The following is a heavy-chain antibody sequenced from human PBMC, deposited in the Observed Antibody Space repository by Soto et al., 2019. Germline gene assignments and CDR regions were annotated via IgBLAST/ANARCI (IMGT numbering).Heavy chain of an antibody. CDR3: AKYRRTDAAAYSFDY. Sequence: SQTLSLTCTVSAGSISGSYWSWFRQTPGKVLEWIGYIHYSGSTNYNPSLKSRVTMSVDSAKNQFSLELNSVSAADTAVYFCAKYRRTDAAAYSFDYWCPAALVTV. V-gene: IGHV4-59*01. CDR1: AGSISGSY. CDR2: IHYSGST. J-gene: IGHJ4*02. D-gene: IGHD2-21*01.